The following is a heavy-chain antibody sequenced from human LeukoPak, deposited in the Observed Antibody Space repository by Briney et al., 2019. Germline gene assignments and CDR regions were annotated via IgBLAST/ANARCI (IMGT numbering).Heavy chain of an antibody. CDR3: ARGDTGVTIFGVVSHFDY. CDR1: GFTVSSNY. D-gene: IGHD3-3*01. J-gene: IGHJ4*02. Sequence: QPGGSLRLSCAASGFTVSSNYMTWVRQAPGKGLEWVSLIYSACSTYYADSVKGRFTISRDSSKNTLYLHMNSLRAEDTAVYYCARGDTGVTIFGVVSHFDYWGQGTLVTVSS. V-gene: IGHV3-53*01. CDR2: IYSACST.